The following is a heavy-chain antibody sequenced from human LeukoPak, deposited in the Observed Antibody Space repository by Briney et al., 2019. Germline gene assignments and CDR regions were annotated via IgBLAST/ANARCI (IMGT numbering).Heavy chain of an antibody. CDR3: ARDNIANGDLEYLDY. CDR2: ISSSGSTI. Sequence: GGSLRLSCAASGFTFSSYEMNWVRQAPGKGLEWVSYISSSGSTIYYANSVKGRFTISRDNAKNSLYLQMDSLRVEDTAVYYCARDNIANGDLEYLDYWGQGTLVTVSS. J-gene: IGHJ4*02. D-gene: IGHD4-17*01. V-gene: IGHV3-48*03. CDR1: GFTFSSYE.